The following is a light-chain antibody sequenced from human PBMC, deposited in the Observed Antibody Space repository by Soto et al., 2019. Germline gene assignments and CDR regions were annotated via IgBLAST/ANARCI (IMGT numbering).Light chain of an antibody. CDR3: NSYTRNNTLNLL. CDR2: EVS. CDR1: SSDVGGYKY. V-gene: IGLV2-14*01. Sequence: QSALPQPASVSGSPGQSITISCTGTSSDVGGYKYVSWYQQHPGKAPKLMIYEVSYRPSGVSNRFSGSKSGNTAALTISGLQAEDEADYFCNSYTRNNTLNLLFGEGTKVTVL. J-gene: IGLJ2*01.